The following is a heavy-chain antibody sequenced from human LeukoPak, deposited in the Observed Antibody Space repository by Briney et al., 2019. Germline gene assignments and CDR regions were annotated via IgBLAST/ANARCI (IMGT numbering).Heavy chain of an antibody. CDR3: ASASRPGILYYFDY. Sequence: PSETLSLTCTVSGGSISSYYWSWIRQPPGKGLEWIGYIYYSGSTNYNPSLKSRVTISVDTSKNQFSLKLSSVTAADTAVYYCASASRPGILYYFDYWGQGTLVTVSS. D-gene: IGHD2-15*01. CDR2: IYYSGST. V-gene: IGHV4-59*01. CDR1: GGSISSYY. J-gene: IGHJ4*02.